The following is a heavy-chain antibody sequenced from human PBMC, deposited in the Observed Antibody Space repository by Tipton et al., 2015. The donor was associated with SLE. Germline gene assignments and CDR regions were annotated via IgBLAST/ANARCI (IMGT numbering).Heavy chain of an antibody. J-gene: IGHJ4*02. D-gene: IGHD3-22*01. CDR1: GGSISSGEYY. CDR3: ARDTSDTSGFYTYSFDL. CDR2: IYNSENT. Sequence: TLSLTCTVSGGSISSGEYYWSWIRQPPGKGLEWIGYIYNSENTYNNPSLKSRLTISEDMSRNQFSLKLSSVTAADTAVYYCARDTSDTSGFYTYSFDLWGQGTPVTVSS. V-gene: IGHV4-30-4*01.